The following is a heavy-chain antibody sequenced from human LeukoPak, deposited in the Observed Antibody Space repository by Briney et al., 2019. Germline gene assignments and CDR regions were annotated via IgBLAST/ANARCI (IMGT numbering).Heavy chain of an antibody. Sequence: ASVKVSCKASGYTFTSYDINWVQQATGQGLEWMGWTNPNSGNTGYAQKFQGRVTITRNTSISTAYMELSSLRSEDTAVYYCARHHRGNFDYWGQGTLVTVSS. J-gene: IGHJ4*02. CDR2: TNPNSGNT. D-gene: IGHD3-10*01. V-gene: IGHV1-8*03. CDR3: ARHHRGNFDY. CDR1: GYTFTSYD.